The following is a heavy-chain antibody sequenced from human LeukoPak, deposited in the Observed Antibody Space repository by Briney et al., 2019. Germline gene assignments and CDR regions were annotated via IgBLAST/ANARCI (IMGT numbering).Heavy chain of an antibody. CDR2: ISYDGSNN. CDR1: GFTFSSYA. D-gene: IGHD6-19*01. V-gene: IGHV3-30-3*01. CDR3: ARDKVSGSSGWYYFDY. J-gene: IGHJ4*02. Sequence: GRSLRLSCAASGFTFSSYAMHWVRQAPGKGLEWVAVISYDGSNNCYADSVKGRFTISRDNSKNTLYLQMNSLRAEDTTVYYCARDKVSGSSGWYYFDYWGQGTLVTVSS.